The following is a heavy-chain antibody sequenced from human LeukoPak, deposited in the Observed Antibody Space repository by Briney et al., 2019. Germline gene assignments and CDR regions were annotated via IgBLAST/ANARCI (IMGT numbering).Heavy chain of an antibody. Sequence: GESLKISCKVSGYSFTSYCIGWVRQMPGKGLEWMGIIYPGDAGPTYSPSFQGQVTISVDKSINTAYLQWSSLQASDTAMYYCGMSGDRVPLQDDVFDVWGQGTMVTVPT. CDR1: GYSFTSYC. CDR2: IYPGDAGP. CDR3: GMSGDRVPLQDDVFDV. V-gene: IGHV5-51*01. J-gene: IGHJ3*01. D-gene: IGHD1-26*01.